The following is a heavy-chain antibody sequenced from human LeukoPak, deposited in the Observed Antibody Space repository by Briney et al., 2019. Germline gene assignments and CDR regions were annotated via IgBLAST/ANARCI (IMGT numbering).Heavy chain of an antibody. CDR3: ARQARGYSSGWYQFHFDY. CDR2: INTYNGNT. D-gene: IGHD6-19*01. CDR1: DYTFSSYG. J-gene: IGHJ4*02. Sequence: GASVKVSCKASDYTFSSYGISWVRQAPGQGLEWMGWINTYNGNTNYAQKLQGRVTMTTGTSTSTAYMELRSLRSDDTAVYFCARQARGYSSGWYQFHFDYWGQGTLVIVSS. V-gene: IGHV1-18*04.